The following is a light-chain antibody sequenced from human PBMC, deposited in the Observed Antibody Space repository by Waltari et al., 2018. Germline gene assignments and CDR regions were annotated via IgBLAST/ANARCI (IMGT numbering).Light chain of an antibody. CDR2: WAS. V-gene: IGKV4-1*01. CDR1: QSVLYSSNNKKY. J-gene: IGKJ2*01. Sequence: DIVMTQSPDSLAVSLGERATINCKSSQSVLYSSNNKKYLAWYQQKPGQHPKLLIYWASTRESGVPDRFSGSGSGTDFTLTISSLQAEDVAVYYCQQYYSTPYTFGQGTKLEIK. CDR3: QQYYSTPYT.